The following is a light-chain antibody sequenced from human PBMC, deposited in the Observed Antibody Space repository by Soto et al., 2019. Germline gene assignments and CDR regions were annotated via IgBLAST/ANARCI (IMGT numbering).Light chain of an antibody. J-gene: IGKJ1*01. CDR3: QHYNSYSEA. V-gene: IGKV3-20*01. CDR1: QSVSNNF. Sequence: EIVLTQSPGTLSLSPGERATLSCRASQSVSNNFLAWYQHRPGQAPRLLIYGPSTRATGIPDRFSGSGSGTDVTLTISSLQPDDFATYYCQHYNSYSEAFGQGTKV. CDR2: GPS.